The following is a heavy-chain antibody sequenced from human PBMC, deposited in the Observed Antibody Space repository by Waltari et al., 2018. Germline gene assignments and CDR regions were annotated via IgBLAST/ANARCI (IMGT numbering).Heavy chain of an antibody. Sequence: QVQLVQSGAEVKKPGSSVKVSCKTSGGTFSSFAISWLRQAPGQGPEWMGGLDTLAGIPGSAQKFQGRGSITADAATGTAYVELRNLRSDDSAVYYCAIHSGLSTTDRTSSGVNSSGRGFFDSWGQGTLVTVSS. CDR2: LDTLAGIP. CDR1: GGTFSSFA. D-gene: IGHD6-19*01. CDR3: AIHSGLSTTDRTSSGVNSSGRGFFDS. V-gene: IGHV1-69*12. J-gene: IGHJ4*02.